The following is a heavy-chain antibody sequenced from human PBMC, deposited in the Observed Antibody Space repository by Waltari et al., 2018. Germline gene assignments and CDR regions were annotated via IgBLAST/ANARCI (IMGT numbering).Heavy chain of an antibody. CDR1: GFTFSSYA. V-gene: IGHV3-23*01. J-gene: IGHJ6*02. Sequence: EVQLLESGGGLVQPGGSLRLSCAASGFTFSSYAMSWVRQAPGKGLEWVSGISGSGGSTYYADSVKGRFTISRDNSKNTLYLQMNSLRAEDTAVYYCARAGDHYYYYGMDVWGQGTTVTVSS. CDR2: ISGSGGST. CDR3: ARAGDHYYYYGMDV.